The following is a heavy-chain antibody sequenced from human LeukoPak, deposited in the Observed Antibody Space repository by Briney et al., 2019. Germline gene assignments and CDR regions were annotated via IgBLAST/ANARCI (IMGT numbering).Heavy chain of an antibody. CDR2: ISSGGGNI. CDR1: GFTFSRYE. CDR3: ARVQVVRGVRTNFDY. V-gene: IGHV3-48*03. J-gene: IGHJ4*02. D-gene: IGHD3-10*01. Sequence: GGSLRLPCAASGFTFSRYEMIWVRQAPGKGLEWVSYISSGGGNIYYADSVKGRFTISRDSAKSLLYLQMNSLRAEDTAVYYCARVQVVRGVRTNFDYWGQGTLVTVSS.